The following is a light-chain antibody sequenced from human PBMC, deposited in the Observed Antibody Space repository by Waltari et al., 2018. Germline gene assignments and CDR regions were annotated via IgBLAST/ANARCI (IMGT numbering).Light chain of an antibody. Sequence: EIVLTQSPATLSLSPGERVTLSCRASQSVDFQLAWYQKRPGQAPRLLISDASYRATGIPARFSGSGSGTDFTLTISILEPEDSAVYYCQQRHSWPLTFGGGTKVEFK. CDR3: QQRHSWPLT. J-gene: IGKJ4*01. V-gene: IGKV3-11*01. CDR1: QSVDFQ. CDR2: DAS.